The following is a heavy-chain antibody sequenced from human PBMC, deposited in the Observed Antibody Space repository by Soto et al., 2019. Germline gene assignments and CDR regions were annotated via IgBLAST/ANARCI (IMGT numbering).Heavy chain of an antibody. CDR3: AKGGAIVAAGTRVYLYNAMDV. J-gene: IGHJ6*02. D-gene: IGHD1-26*01. V-gene: IGHV1-2*02. Sequence: ASVKVSCKASGYTFTGYYVHWVRQAPGQGLEWMGWINPNSGDTYLAQRFQGRVTMNRDTSIGTAYMELRGLASDDTAEYYCAKGGAIVAAGTRVYLYNAMDVWGQGXTVTVYS. CDR2: INPNSGDT. CDR1: GYTFTGYY.